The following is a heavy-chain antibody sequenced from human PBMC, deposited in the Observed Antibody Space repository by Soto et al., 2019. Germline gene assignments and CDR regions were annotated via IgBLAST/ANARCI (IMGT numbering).Heavy chain of an antibody. J-gene: IGHJ4*02. Sequence: PGGSLRLSCAASGFTFDDYTMHWFRQAPGKGLEWVSLISWDGGSTYYADSVKGRFTISRDNSKNSLYLQMNSLRTEDTALYYCAKDFSPFGGILTGSVDYWGQGTLVTVSS. CDR1: GFTFDDYT. CDR3: AKDFSPFGGILTGSVDY. D-gene: IGHD3-9*01. V-gene: IGHV3-43*01. CDR2: ISWDGGST.